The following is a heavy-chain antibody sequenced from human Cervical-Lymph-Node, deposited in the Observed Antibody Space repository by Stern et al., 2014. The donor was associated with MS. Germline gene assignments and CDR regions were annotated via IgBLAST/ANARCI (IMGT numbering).Heavy chain of an antibody. J-gene: IGHJ4*02. V-gene: IGHV4-4*02. CDR2: SLHIGSP. CDR3: ASEAGYSPFDY. Sequence: QLQLQESGPGLVKPSGTLSLTCAVSGVSITSSHWGSWVRQSPGKGLASIGESLHIGSPKYNPSFQSRVTICMYKSKNQFSLQMTSVTAADTAVYYCASEAGYSPFDYWGRGTLVIVSS. CDR1: GVSITSSHW. D-gene: IGHD2-21*01.